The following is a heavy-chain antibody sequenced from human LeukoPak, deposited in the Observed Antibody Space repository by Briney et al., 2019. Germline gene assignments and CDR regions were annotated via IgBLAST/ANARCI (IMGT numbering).Heavy chain of an antibody. J-gene: IGHJ4*02. D-gene: IGHD1-14*01. CDR2: LCSDGST. CDR1: GFAVITND. Sequence: GGSLRLSCAASGFAVITNDMTWVRQAPGKGLEWVSVLCSDGSTKYADSVQGRFTISRDNSKNTLYLEMNSLSPDDTAVYYCARGVEPLAANTLAYWGQGTLVTVSS. V-gene: IGHV3-53*01. CDR3: ARGVEPLAANTLAY.